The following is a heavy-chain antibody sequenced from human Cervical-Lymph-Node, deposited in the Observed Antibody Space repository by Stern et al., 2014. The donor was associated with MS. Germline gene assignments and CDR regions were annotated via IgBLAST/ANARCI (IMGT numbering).Heavy chain of an antibody. J-gene: IGHJ5*02. V-gene: IGHV4-59*01. D-gene: IGHD1-14*01. CDR1: NGSFFNYY. CDR3: ARRAETSTVAPFDP. CDR2: IYYSGIP. Sequence: QLQLQESGPGLVKPSESLTLTCSVSNGSFFNYYWSWLRQPPGKRLQLIGDIYYSGIPSYNPSLKSRVTISLDTSQHQFSLRLNSVTAADTAIYYCARRAETSTVAPFDPWGQGTLVTVSS.